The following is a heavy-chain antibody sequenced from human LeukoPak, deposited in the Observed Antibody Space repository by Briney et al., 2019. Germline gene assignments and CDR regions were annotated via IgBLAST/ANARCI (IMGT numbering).Heavy chain of an antibody. CDR1: GGTLSSYA. V-gene: IGHV1-69*13. Sequence: GASVKVSCKASGGTLSSYAISWVRQAPGQGLEWMGGIIPIFGTANYAQKFQGRVTITADESTSTAYMELSSLRSEDTAVYYCARPLRYYYYYGMDVWGQGTTVTVSS. CDR2: IIPIFGTA. CDR3: ARPLRYYYYYGMDV. J-gene: IGHJ6*02.